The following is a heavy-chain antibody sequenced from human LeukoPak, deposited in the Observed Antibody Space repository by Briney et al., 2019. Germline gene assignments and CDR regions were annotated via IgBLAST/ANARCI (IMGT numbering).Heavy chain of an antibody. V-gene: IGHV4-59*08. J-gene: IGHJ4*02. CDR3: ASLIYDSSGYYFDK. CDR2: IQYSGST. Sequence: PSETLSLTCTVSGXSTSSYHGSWIRQSPGKGLEWMGYIQYSGSTNRNPSLKSRVTISVDTSKNQFSLKPSSVTAADTAVYYYASLIYDSSGYYFDKWGQGTLVTVSS. CDR1: GXSTSSYH. D-gene: IGHD3-22*01.